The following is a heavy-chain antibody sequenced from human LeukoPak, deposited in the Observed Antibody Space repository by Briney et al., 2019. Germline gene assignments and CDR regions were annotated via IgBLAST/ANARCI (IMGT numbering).Heavy chain of an antibody. CDR2: IIPIFGTA. Sequence: SVTVSCKASRGTFSSYAISWVRQAPGQGLEWMGGIIPIFGTANYAQKFQGRVTITADESTSTAYMELSSLRSEDTAVYYCARAEDCSGGSCSNTFDYWGQGTLVTVSS. J-gene: IGHJ4*02. CDR1: RGTFSSYA. CDR3: ARAEDCSGGSCSNTFDY. V-gene: IGHV1-69*13. D-gene: IGHD2-15*01.